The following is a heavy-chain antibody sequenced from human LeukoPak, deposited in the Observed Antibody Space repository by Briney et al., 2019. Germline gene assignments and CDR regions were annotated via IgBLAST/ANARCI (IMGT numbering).Heavy chain of an antibody. D-gene: IGHD3-3*02. CDR3: TTGIDDEGGY. J-gene: IGHJ4*02. CDR1: GVTLSNYA. V-gene: IGHV3-15*01. CDR2: IKTNAEGGTL. Sequence: GGSLRLSCVASGVTLSNYAMSWARQAPGKGLEWVGRIKTNAEGGTLDYTAPVKGRFTISRDDSKNTLYLQMDSLEVEDTGMYYCTTGIDDEGGYWGQGTLVTVSS.